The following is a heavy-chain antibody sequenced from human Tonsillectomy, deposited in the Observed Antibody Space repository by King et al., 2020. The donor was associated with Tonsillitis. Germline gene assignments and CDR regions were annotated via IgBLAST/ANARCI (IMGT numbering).Heavy chain of an antibody. D-gene: IGHD5-18*01. CDR2: IYTSGNT. Sequence: QMQESGPGLVKPSETVSLTCTVSGGSISSYYWSWIRQPAGKGLEWIGRIYTSGNTDYNPSLKSRVTMSLDTSKNQFSLKVNSVTAADTAVYYCARDRRRDTAPPSGLDVWGQGTTVTVSS. V-gene: IGHV4-4*07. CDR3: ARDRRRDTAPPSGLDV. CDR1: GGSISSYY. J-gene: IGHJ6*02.